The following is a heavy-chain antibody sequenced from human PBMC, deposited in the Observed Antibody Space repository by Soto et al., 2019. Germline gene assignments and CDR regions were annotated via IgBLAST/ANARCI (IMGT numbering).Heavy chain of an antibody. V-gene: IGHV3-48*01. CDR3: ARDTPGPICSSGYYCQIDY. Sequence: PGGSLRLSCAASGFTFSSYSMNWVRQAPGKGLEWVSYISSSSSTIYYADSVKGRFTISRDNAKNSLYLQMNSLRAEDTAVYYCARDTPGPICSSGYYCQIDYWGQGTLVTVSS. CDR2: ISSSSSTI. J-gene: IGHJ4*02. CDR1: GFTFSSYS. D-gene: IGHD3-22*01.